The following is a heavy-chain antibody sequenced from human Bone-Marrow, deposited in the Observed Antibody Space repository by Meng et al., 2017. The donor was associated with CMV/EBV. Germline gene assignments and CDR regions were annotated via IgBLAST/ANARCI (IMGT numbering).Heavy chain of an antibody. CDR2: ISSSSSYI. CDR3: AKVSRIVVVPAATPYYGMDV. V-gene: IGHV3-21*01. D-gene: IGHD2-2*02. Sequence: GGSLRLSCAASGFTFSSYSMNWVRQAPGKGLEWVSSISSSSSYIYYADSVKGRFTISRDNAKNSLYLQMNSLRAEDTAVYYCAKVSRIVVVPAATPYYGMDVWGQGTTVTVSS. CDR1: GFTFSSYS. J-gene: IGHJ6*02.